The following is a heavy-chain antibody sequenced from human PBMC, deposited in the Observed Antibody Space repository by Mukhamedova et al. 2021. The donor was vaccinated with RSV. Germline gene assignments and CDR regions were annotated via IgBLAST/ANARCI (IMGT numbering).Heavy chain of an antibody. D-gene: IGHD6-19*01. CDR2: IGADGTKT. V-gene: IGHV3-23*01. CDR3: TKDRNPSTSAWFPNWFDP. J-gene: IGHJ5*02. Sequence: GLEWVSTIGADGTKTYYADAVKGRFTISRDNSNNAASLQMNSLRVDDAAIYYCTKDRNPSTSAWFPNWFDPWGQGTLVIVSS.